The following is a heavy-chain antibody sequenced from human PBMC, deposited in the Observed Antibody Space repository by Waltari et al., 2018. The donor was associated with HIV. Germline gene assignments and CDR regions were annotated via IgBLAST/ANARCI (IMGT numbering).Heavy chain of an antibody. CDR1: GFTFSSHG. V-gene: IGHV3-33*06. J-gene: IGHJ3*02. CDR3: VKERGPFNGFDI. D-gene: IGHD3-16*01. CDR2: IWSDGYNK. Sequence: QVYLMESGGGVVQPGGSLKLSCAASGFTFSSHGMHWARQAPGKGLEWVAVIWSDGYNKFYADSVRGRFTFSRDNSKYTLSLQMNSLRAEDTALYYCVKERGPFNGFDIWGQGTMVTVSS.